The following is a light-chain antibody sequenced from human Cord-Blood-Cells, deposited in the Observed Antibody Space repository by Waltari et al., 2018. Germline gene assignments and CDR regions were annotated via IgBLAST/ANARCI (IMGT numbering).Light chain of an antibody. CDR1: SSAVGRYNL. J-gene: IGLJ3*02. CDR2: EGS. V-gene: IGLV2-23*01. CDR3: CSYAGSSTLV. Sequence: QSALPQPASVSGSPGQSITISCTGTSSAVGRYNLVSWYQQHPGKAPKLMIYEGSKRPSGVSNRFSGSKSGNTASLTISGLQAEDEADYYCCSYAGSSTLVFGGGTKLTVL.